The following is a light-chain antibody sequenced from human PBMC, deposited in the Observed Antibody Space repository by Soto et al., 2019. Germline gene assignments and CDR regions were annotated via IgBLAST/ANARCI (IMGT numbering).Light chain of an antibody. CDR3: QQRSNWPPEVT. CDR1: QSVSSN. CDR2: DAS. J-gene: IGKJ4*01. V-gene: IGKV3-11*01. Sequence: EIVMTQSPATLSVSPGERATLSCRASQSVSSNVAWYQQKPGQAPRLLIYDASNRATGIPARFSGSGSGTDFTLTISSLEPEDFAVYYCQQRSNWPPEVTFGGGTKVDIK.